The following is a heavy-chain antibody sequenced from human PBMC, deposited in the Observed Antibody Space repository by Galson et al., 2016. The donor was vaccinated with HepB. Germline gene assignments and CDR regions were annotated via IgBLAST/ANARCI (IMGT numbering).Heavy chain of an antibody. CDR3: AIGATGATWRN. CDR2: IDGEGHTT. J-gene: IGHJ4*02. Sequence: SLRLSCAVSGPGFKGYGMSWVRQAPGKGLQWVSDIDGEGHTTHHADSVKGRFTMSRDNPQDTVYLEMKSVRVEDTAIYYCAIGATGATWRNWGQGTLVTVSS. D-gene: IGHD1-1*01. CDR1: GPGFKGYG. V-gene: IGHV3-23*01.